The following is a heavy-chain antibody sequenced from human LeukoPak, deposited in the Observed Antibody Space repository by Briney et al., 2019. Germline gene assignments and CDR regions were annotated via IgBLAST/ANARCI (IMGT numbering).Heavy chain of an antibody. J-gene: IGHJ4*02. V-gene: IGHV3-33*06. CDR3: VKEGEVGAYFDY. CDR2: IWYDGSNK. CDR1: GFTFSSYG. D-gene: IGHD1-26*01. Sequence: GRSLRLSCAASGFTFSSYGMHWVRQAPGKGLEWVAVIWYDGSNKYYADSVKGRFTISRDNSKNTLYLQMNSLRAEDTAVYYCVKEGEVGAYFDYWGQGALVTVSS.